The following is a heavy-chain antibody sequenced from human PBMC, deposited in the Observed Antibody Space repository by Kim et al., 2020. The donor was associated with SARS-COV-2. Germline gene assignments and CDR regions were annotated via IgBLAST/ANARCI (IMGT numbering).Heavy chain of an antibody. CDR3: ASQTRYISSWQYYYYR. D-gene: IGHD6-13*01. J-gene: IGHJ6*01. V-gene: IGHV4-61*01. CDR1: GGSVSSGSYY. CDR2: IYYSGST. Sequence: SETLSLTCTVSGGSVSSGSYYWSWIRQPPGKGLEWIGNIYYSGSTNYNPSLKSRVTISVDTSKNQFSLKLSSVTAADTAVYYCASQTRYISSWQYYYYR.